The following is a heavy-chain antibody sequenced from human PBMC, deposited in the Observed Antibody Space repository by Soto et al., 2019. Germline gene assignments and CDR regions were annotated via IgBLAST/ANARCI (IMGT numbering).Heavy chain of an antibody. CDR3: ARGSPYDILTGYNWYYFDY. V-gene: IGHV3-11*01. CDR2: ISSSVSTL. D-gene: IGHD3-9*01. Sequence: PVGSLRLSCAASGFTFSEYYMTWIRQAPGKGLEWVSYISSSVSTLYYADSVKGRFTISRDNAKSSLYLQMNSLRAEDTAIYYCARGSPYDILTGYNWYYFDYWGHGTLVTVSS. J-gene: IGHJ4*01. CDR1: GFTFSEYY.